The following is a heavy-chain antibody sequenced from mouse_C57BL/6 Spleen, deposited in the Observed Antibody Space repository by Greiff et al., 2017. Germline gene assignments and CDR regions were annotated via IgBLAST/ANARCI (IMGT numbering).Heavy chain of an antibody. J-gene: IGHJ3*01. Sequence: VQLQESGAELVRPGASVTLSCKASGYTFTDYEMHWVKQTPVHGLEWIGAIDPETGGTAYNQKFKGKAILTADTSSSTAYMELRSLTSEDSAVYVYTRASTGDVAFAYWGQGTLVTVSA. CDR3: TRASTGDVAFAY. V-gene: IGHV1-15*01. CDR2: IDPETGGT. CDR1: GYTFTDYE. D-gene: IGHD3-2*02.